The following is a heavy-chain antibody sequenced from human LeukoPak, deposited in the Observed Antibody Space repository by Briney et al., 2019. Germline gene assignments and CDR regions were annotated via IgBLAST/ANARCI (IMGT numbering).Heavy chain of an antibody. D-gene: IGHD6-19*01. J-gene: IGHJ4*02. CDR1: GFTFSSYW. Sequence: PGGSLRLSCAASGFTFSSYWMHWVRQAPGKGLVWVSRINSDGSSTSYADSVKGRFTISRDNAKNTLYLQMNSLRAEDSAVYYCARDYTGTGYSSACYDYWGQGTLVTVSS. V-gene: IGHV3-74*01. CDR3: ARDYTGTGYSSACYDY. CDR2: INSDGSST.